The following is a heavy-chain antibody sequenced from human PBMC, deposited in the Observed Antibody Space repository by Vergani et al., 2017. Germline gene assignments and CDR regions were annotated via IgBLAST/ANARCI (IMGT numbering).Heavy chain of an antibody. V-gene: IGHV3-21*01. CDR1: GFTFSSYS. CDR2: ISSSSSYI. Sequence: EVQLVESGGGLVKPGGSLRLSCAASGFTFSSYSMNWVRQAPGKGLEWVSSISSSSSYIYYADSVKGRFTISRDNAKNSLYLQMNSLRAEDTAVYYCARDLEAPIPWLRIDYYYYGMDVWGQXP. D-gene: IGHD5-12*01. J-gene: IGHJ6*02. CDR3: ARDLEAPIPWLRIDYYYYGMDV.